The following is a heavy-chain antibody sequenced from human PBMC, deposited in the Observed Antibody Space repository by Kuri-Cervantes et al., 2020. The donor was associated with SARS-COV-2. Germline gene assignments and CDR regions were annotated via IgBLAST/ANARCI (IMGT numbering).Heavy chain of an antibody. CDR2: IIPFFGTA. V-gene: IGHV1-69*06. CDR3: AVSPRRDGYNYLYYFDY. D-gene: IGHD5-24*01. Sequence: SVKVSCKASGGTFSSYAITWVRQAPGQGLEWMGGIIPFFGTANYEQKFQGGVTITADKSTSTAYMELSSLRSEDTAVYYCAVSPRRDGYNYLYYFDYWGQGTLVTVSS. CDR1: GGTFSSYA. J-gene: IGHJ4*02.